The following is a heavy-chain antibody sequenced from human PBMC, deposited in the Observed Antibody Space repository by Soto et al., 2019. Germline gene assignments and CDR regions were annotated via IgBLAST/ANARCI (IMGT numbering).Heavy chain of an antibody. J-gene: IGHJ4*01. CDR3: ASGVIVPTTLVH. D-gene: IGHD5-12*01. CDR1: GGSVRSDRYY. V-gene: IGHV4-31*03. CDR2: IYFSGDA. Sequence: QVQLQESGPGLVKPSQTLSLTCTVSGGSVRSDRYYWSWIHQRPGKGLEWIGYIYFSGDAYYNPSLKSRVAISVDTSKNQFSLKLNSVTAADTAVYYCASGVIVPTTLVHWGQGALVTVSP.